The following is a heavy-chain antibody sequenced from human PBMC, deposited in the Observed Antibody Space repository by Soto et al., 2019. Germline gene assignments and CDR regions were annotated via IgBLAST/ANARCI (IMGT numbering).Heavy chain of an antibody. V-gene: IGHV1-2*04. Sequence: GASVKVSCKASGYSFTDYHIHWVRQAPGQGLEWLGRINPKSGGTSTAQKFQGWVTMTTDTSISTASMELTRLTSDDTAIYYCARGDSTDCSNGVCSFFCNPDMDVWGQGTTVTVSS. CDR2: INPKSGGT. CDR1: GYSFTDYH. D-gene: IGHD2-8*01. CDR3: ARGDSTDCSNGVCSFFCNPDMDV. J-gene: IGHJ6*02.